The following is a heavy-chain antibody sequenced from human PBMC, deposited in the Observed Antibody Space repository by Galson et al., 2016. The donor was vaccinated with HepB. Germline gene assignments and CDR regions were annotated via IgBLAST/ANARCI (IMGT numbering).Heavy chain of an antibody. D-gene: IGHD3-16*01. Sequence: SLRLSCAASGFTFSSYAMSWVRQAPGKGLEWVSSISHSSSGAYYADSVKGRFTISRDNSSNTLYLQMNSLRAEDTAVYYCAKVIPSTIIIINALDYWGQGTLVTVS. J-gene: IGHJ4*02. CDR2: ISHSSSGA. CDR1: GFTFSSYA. CDR3: AKVIPSTIIIINALDY. V-gene: IGHV3-23*01.